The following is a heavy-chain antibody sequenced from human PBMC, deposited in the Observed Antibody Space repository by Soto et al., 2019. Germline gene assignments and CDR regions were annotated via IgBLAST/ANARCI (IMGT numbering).Heavy chain of an antibody. D-gene: IGHD3-16*01. J-gene: IGHJ4*02. Sequence: SETLSLTCTVSGGSISSGGYYWSWIRQHPGKGLEWIAYIYYSGSTFYNPSLKSRVTMSVDTSKKQFSLKLSSVTAADTAIYYCARVNNNDYDFDYWGQGTLVTVSS. V-gene: IGHV4-31*03. CDR3: ARVNNNDYDFDY. CDR1: GGSISSGGYY. CDR2: IYYSGST.